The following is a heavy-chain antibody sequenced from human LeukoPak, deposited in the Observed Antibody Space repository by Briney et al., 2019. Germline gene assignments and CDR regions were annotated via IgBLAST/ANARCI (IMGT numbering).Heavy chain of an antibody. V-gene: IGHV3-7*04. CDR2: VKQDGSEK. J-gene: IGHJ4*02. Sequence: TGGSLRLSCAASGFTFSSYWMSWVRRAPGKGLEWVANVKQDGSEKYYVDSVKGRFTISRDNAKNSVYLQMNSLRVEDTAVYYCARDCYATGSHGDWGQGTLVTVSS. CDR3: ARDCYATGSHGD. D-gene: IGHD3-10*01. CDR1: GFTFSSYW.